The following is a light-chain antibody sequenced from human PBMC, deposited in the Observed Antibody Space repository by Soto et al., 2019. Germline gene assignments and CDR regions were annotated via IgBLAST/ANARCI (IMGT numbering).Light chain of an antibody. V-gene: IGKV3-15*01. CDR1: QSVSSN. J-gene: IGKJ5*01. Sequence: EIVMTQSPATLSVSPGERATLSCRASQSVSSNLAWYQQKPGQAPRLLIYGASTRATGIPARFSGSGSGTNFTLTISSLQPEDFATYYCQQSYSTPSTFGQGTRLEIK. CDR3: QQSYSTPST. CDR2: GAS.